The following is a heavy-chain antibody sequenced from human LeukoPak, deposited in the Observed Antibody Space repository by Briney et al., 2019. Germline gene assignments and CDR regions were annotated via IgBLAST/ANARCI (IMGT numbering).Heavy chain of an antibody. J-gene: IGHJ5*02. CDR2: INPNSGGT. D-gene: IGHD2-2*03. CDR1: GYTFTGYY. Sequence: GASVKASCKASGYTFTGYYMHWVRQAPGQGLEWMGWINPNSGGTNYAQKFQGRVTMTRDTSISTAYMELSRLRSDDTAVYYCARERRGRGYCSSTSCRPYNWFDPWGQGTLVTVSS. V-gene: IGHV1-2*02. CDR3: ARERRGRGYCSSTSCRPYNWFDP.